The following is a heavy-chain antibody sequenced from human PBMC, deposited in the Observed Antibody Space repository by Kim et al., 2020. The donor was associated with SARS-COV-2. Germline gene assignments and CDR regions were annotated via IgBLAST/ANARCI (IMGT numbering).Heavy chain of an antibody. CDR1: GGSFSGYY. J-gene: IGHJ1*01. D-gene: IGHD3-10*01. CDR3: ARRLSNTSGWECHYCDL. V-gene: IGHV4-34*01. Sequence: SETLSLTCAVYGGSFSGYYWSWIRQPPGKGLEWIGEITHSGRTNYNPSLKSRGTISVDTSKTQFSLELTSVTAAVASLYFCARRLSNTSGWECHYCDLWGQGTLVTVSS. CDR2: ITHSGRT.